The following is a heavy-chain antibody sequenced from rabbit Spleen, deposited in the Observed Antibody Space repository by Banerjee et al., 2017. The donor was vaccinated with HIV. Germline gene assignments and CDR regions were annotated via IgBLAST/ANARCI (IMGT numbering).Heavy chain of an antibody. CDR1: GFSFSSSDY. Sequence: QSLEESGGGLVQPEGSLALSCKASGFSFSSSDYICWVRQAPGKGLEWLSCIAGSSSAFTYSATWAKGRFTISKTSSTTVTLQMTSLTVAGTANYFCARDTGTSFSSYGMDLWGPGTLVTVS. CDR2: IAGSSSAFT. D-gene: IGHD7-1*01. J-gene: IGHJ6*01. CDR3: ARDTGTSFSSYGMDL. V-gene: IGHV1S40*01.